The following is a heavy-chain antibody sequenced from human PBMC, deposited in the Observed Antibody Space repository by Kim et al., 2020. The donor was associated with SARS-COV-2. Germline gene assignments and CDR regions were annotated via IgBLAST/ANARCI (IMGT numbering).Heavy chain of an antibody. Sequence: GGSLRLSCAASGFTFSSYAMSWVRQAPGKGLEWVSAISGSGGSTYYADSVKGRFTISRDNSKNTLYLQMNSLRAEDTAVYYCANPFLTGSPSPALAAFDIWGQGTMVTVSS. CDR1: GFTFSSYA. CDR3: ANPFLTGSPSPALAAFDI. D-gene: IGHD3-9*01. J-gene: IGHJ3*02. V-gene: IGHV3-23*01. CDR2: ISGSGGST.